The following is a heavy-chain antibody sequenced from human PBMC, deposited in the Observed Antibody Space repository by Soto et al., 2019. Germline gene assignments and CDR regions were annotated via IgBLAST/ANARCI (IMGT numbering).Heavy chain of an antibody. CDR3: AGSSARSIFDY. D-gene: IGHD2-2*01. J-gene: IGHJ4*02. CDR1: GGSVSSGGYY. Sequence: SETLSLTCSVSGGSVSSGGYYWSWIRQLPGKGLEWIGYIYHTGNTFYNPSLKSRVTLSLDTSKSQFSLKLTSVTAADTAMYFCAGSSARSIFDYWGPGTLVTVSS. V-gene: IGHV4-31*03. CDR2: IYHTGNT.